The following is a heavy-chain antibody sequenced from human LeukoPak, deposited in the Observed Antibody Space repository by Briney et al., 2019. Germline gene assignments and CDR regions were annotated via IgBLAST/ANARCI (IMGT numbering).Heavy chain of an antibody. CDR3: ALEKVGYCSGGSCYPEGYFDY. V-gene: IGHV4-59*01. CDR2: IYYSGST. J-gene: IGHJ4*02. Sequence: SETLSLTCAVYGGSFSGYYWSWIRQPPGKGLEWIGYIYYSGSTNYNPSLKSRVTISVDTSKNQFSLKLSSVTAADTAVYYCALEKVGYCSGGSCYPEGYFDYWGQGTLVTVSS. CDR1: GGSFSGYY. D-gene: IGHD2-15*01.